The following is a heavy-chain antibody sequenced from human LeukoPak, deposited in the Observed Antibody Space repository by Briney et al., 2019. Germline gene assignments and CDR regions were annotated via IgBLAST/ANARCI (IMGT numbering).Heavy chain of an antibody. J-gene: IGHJ6*03. CDR2: INRSGTT. V-gene: IGHV4-34*01. Sequence: PSETLSLTCAVYGEPFTDYYWSWIRQPPGKGLEWIGEINRSGTTYYNPSLKSRVTISVDTSKNQLSLKLISVTAADTAVYYCARGTADYGDYVGWATTYYYYYMDVWGKGTTVTVSS. D-gene: IGHD4-17*01. CDR1: GEPFTDYY. CDR3: ARGTADYGDYVGWATTYYYYYMDV.